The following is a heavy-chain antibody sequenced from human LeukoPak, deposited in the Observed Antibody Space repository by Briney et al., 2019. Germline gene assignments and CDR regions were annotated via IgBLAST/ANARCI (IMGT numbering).Heavy chain of an antibody. CDR3: ARRGNWGFFDY. CDR1: GGSISSNY. Sequence: SETLSHTRTVSGGSISSNYWSWIRQPPGKGLEWVGYINTSGSTNYNPSLKSRVSISLDTSRTQFSLNLTSGPAADTAVYYCARRGNWGFFDYWGQGILVSVSS. J-gene: IGHJ4*02. D-gene: IGHD7-27*01. V-gene: IGHV4-4*09. CDR2: INTSGST.